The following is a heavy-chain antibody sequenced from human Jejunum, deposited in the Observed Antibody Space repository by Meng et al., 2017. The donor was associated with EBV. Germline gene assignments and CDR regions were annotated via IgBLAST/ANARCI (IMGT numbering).Heavy chain of an antibody. CDR2: IKRTTDGGTT. Sequence: EVQLVGCGGGLVKPGQSLRLSCAASGFTFTNSHMTWVRQAPGKGLEWVGRIKRTTDGGTTDYAAPVKGRFTISRDDSKNTLYLQMNSLKTEDTAVYYCTDVGGDMIWGQGILVTVSS. V-gene: IGHV3-15*01. CDR1: GFTFTNSH. D-gene: IGHD3-16*01. CDR3: TDVGGDMI. J-gene: IGHJ4*02.